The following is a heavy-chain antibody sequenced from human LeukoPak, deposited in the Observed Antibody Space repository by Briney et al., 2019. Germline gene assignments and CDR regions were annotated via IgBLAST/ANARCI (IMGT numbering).Heavy chain of an antibody. CDR3: AKVVNFDTVTTPSYGMDV. V-gene: IGHV3-30*18. D-gene: IGHD4-17*01. Sequence: GGSLRLSCAASGFTFSSYGMHWVRQAPGKGLEWVAVISYDGSNKYYADSVKGRFTISRDNSKNTLYLQMNSLRAEDTAVYYCAKVVNFDTVTTPSYGMDVWGQGTTVTVSS. J-gene: IGHJ6*02. CDR1: GFTFSSYG. CDR2: ISYDGSNK.